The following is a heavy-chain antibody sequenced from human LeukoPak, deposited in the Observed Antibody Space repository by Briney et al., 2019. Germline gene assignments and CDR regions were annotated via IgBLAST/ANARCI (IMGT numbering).Heavy chain of an antibody. CDR3: ASAVYYGSGSRDY. CDR1: GFTFSSYE. Sequence: PGGPLRLSCAACGFTFSSYEMNWARQAPGKGLEWVSSISSSSSYIYYADSVKGRFTISRDNAKNSLYLQMNSLRAEDTAVYYCASAVYYGSGSRDYWGQGTPVTVSS. V-gene: IGHV3-21*01. CDR2: ISSSSSYI. D-gene: IGHD3-10*01. J-gene: IGHJ4*02.